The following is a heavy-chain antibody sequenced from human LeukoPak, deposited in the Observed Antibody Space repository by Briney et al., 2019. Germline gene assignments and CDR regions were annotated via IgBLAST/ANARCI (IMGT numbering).Heavy chain of an antibody. CDR1: GGSITSGGHY. CDR2: MYFIGST. D-gene: IGHD3-10*01. V-gene: IGHV4-31*03. Sequence: SETLSLTCTVSGGSITSGGHYWSWIRQHPGKGLEWIGYMYFIGSTNYNPSLRSRLTISMDMSANQFSLKLSSVTAADTAVYYCATGGLAQAFDVSGQGTLVTVAS. J-gene: IGHJ3*01. CDR3: ATGGLAQAFDV.